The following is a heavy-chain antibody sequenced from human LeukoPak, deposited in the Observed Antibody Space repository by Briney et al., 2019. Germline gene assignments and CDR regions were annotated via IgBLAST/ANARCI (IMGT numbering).Heavy chain of an antibody. V-gene: IGHV3-21*01. CDR1: GFTFSSYG. CDR3: ARDPYSGNYGNYYCYYMDV. Sequence: GGSLRLSCAASGFTFSSYGMHWVRQAPGKGLEWVSSITSTSSYIYYADSVKGRFTISRDNAKNSLYLQMNSLRAEDTALYFCARDPYSGNYGNYYCYYMDVWGKGTTVTISS. J-gene: IGHJ6*03. D-gene: IGHD1-26*01. CDR2: ITSTSSYI.